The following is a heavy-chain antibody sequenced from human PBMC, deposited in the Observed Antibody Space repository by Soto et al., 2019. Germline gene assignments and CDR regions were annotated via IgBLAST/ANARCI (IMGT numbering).Heavy chain of an antibody. Sequence: GGSLRLSWAASEFTFSSYAMSRVRQVPGKGLEWVSAISGSGGSTYYADSVKGRFTISRDNSKNTLYLQMNSLRAEDTAVYYCAKDPPKADIVVVPAARADVWGKGTTVTVSS. CDR2: ISGSGGST. CDR1: EFTFSSYA. D-gene: IGHD2-2*01. V-gene: IGHV3-23*01. CDR3: AKDPPKADIVVVPAARADV. J-gene: IGHJ6*04.